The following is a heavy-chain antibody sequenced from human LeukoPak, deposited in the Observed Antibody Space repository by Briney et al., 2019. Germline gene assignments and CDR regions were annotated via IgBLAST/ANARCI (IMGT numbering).Heavy chain of an antibody. V-gene: IGHV2-5*02. CDR3: ARDSVPASIFYFDY. CDR2: IYWDDDK. Sequence: ESGPTLVKPTQTLTLTCTFSGFSLSPRGVGVGWIRQPPGKALEWLALIYWDDDKRYSPSLKSRLTITKDTTKNQVVLTMTNMDPVDTATYYCARDSVPASIFYFDYWGQGTLVTVSS. D-gene: IGHD2-2*01. CDR1: GFSLSPRGVG. J-gene: IGHJ4*02.